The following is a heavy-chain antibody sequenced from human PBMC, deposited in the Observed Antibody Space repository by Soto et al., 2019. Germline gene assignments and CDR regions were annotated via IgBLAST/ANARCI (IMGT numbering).Heavy chain of an antibody. CDR1: GGSISRYH. CDR3: ARLGYCKTGVFYHT. D-gene: IGHD2-8*01. CDR2: LDDTGST. J-gene: IGHJ5*02. Sequence: QVQLQESGPGLVRPSETLSLTCTVSGGSISRYHWTWTRQPPRKGLEWIAILDDTGSTTYNPSLQSRLSISVDKSKNHFSRKLSSVTATDTAVYYCARLGYCKTGVFYHTWGQGTLVTVSS. V-gene: IGHV4-59*08.